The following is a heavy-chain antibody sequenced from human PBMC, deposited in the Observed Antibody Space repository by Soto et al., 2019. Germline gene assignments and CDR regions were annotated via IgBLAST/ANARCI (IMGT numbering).Heavy chain of an antibody. Sequence: GGSLRLSCAGTGFTFSGYWMNWVRQAPGKGLEWVANIKQDGSEKYYVDSVKGRFTISRDNAKNSVYLEMNSLSAEDTAVYYCARESEDLTSNFDYWGQGTLVTVSS. CDR2: IKQDGSEK. V-gene: IGHV3-7*01. CDR3: ARESEDLTSNFDY. J-gene: IGHJ4*02. CDR1: GFTFSGYW.